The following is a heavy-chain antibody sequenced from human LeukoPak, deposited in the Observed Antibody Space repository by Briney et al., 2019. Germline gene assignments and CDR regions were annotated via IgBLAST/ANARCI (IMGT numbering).Heavy chain of an antibody. CDR1: GFTFSTYA. Sequence: PGGSLRLPCAASGFTFSTYAMHWVRQAPGKGLEWVAFIWPDGSKKYYAGSVKGRFAISRENSKNTVYLQMNDLRPEDTALYFCAKISSSAESNFDYWGQGTLLTVSS. D-gene: IGHD6-25*01. J-gene: IGHJ4*02. CDR2: IWPDGSKK. V-gene: IGHV3-30*02. CDR3: AKISSSAESNFDY.